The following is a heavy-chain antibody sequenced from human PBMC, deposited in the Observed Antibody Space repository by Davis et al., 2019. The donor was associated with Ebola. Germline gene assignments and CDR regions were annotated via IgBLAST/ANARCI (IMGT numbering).Heavy chain of an antibody. Sequence: ASVKVSCKASGYSFTDDGISWVRQAPGQGLEWMGWISTYNGNTSYAQKVQGRITMTTDTSTSTAYMELRSLRSDDTARYYCARDVRGITGPSEYWGQGTLVTVSS. CDR3: ARDVRGITGPSEY. CDR2: ISTYNGNT. J-gene: IGHJ4*02. V-gene: IGHV1-18*01. CDR1: GYSFTDDG. D-gene: IGHD1-1*01.